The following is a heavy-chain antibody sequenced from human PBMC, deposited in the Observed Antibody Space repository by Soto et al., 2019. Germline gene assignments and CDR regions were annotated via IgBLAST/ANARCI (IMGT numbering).Heavy chain of an antibody. CDR2: IIPIFGTA. J-gene: IGHJ6*02. Sequence: ASVKVSCKASGGTFSSYAISWVRQAPGQGLEWMGGIIPIFGTANYAQKFQGRVTITADKSTSTAYMELSSLRSEDTAVYYCARGCPTYSSSPLCYYYYGMDVWGQGATVTVSS. CDR3: ARGCPTYSSSPLCYYYYGMDV. V-gene: IGHV1-69*06. D-gene: IGHD6-6*01. CDR1: GGTFSSYA.